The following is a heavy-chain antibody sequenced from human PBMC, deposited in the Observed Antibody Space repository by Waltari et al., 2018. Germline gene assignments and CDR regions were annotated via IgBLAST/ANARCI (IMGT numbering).Heavy chain of an antibody. CDR2: IYSGGTT. CDR1: GVTFSNNY. V-gene: IGHV3-53*01. J-gene: IGHJ4*02. D-gene: IGHD1-26*01. Sequence: EVQLVESGGGLFQTGGSLTRSCAASGVTFSNNYMAWVRLPPGKGLEWVSIIYSGGTTYYADSVKGRFTISRDSSKNTVFLQMNSLRPEDTALYYCARDSGPWGGPGTLVTVSS. CDR3: ARDSGPW.